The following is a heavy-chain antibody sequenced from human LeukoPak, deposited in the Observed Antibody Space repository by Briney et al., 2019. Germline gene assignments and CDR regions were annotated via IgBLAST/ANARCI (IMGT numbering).Heavy chain of an antibody. CDR3: ARDASVTTSVP. CDR1: GGTFSSYA. V-gene: IGHV1-69*04. Sequence: SVKVSCKASGGTFSSYAISWVRQAPGQGLEWMGRIIPILGIANYAQKFQGRVTITADKSTSTAYMELSSLRSEDTAVYYCARDASVTTSVPWGQGTMVTVSS. D-gene: IGHD4-17*01. J-gene: IGHJ3*01. CDR2: IIPILGIA.